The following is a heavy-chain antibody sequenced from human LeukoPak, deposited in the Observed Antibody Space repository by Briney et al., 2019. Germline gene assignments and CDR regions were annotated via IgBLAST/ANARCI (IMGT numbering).Heavy chain of an antibody. J-gene: IGHJ5*02. CDR1: GFTFSSYS. V-gene: IGHV3-21*01. CDR2: ISSSSSYI. D-gene: IGHD4-17*01. Sequence: GGSLRLSCAASGFTFSSYSMNWVRQAPGKGLEWASSISSSSSYIYYADSVKGRFTISRDNAKNSLYLQMNSLRAEDTAVYYCARSVTTSMNWFDPWGQGTLVTVSS. CDR3: ARSVTTSMNWFDP.